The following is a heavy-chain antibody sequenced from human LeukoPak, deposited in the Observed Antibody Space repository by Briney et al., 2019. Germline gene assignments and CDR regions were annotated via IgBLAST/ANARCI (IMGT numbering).Heavy chain of an antibody. CDR1: GGSISSGGYY. Sequence: SETLSLTCTVSGGSISSGGYYWSWIRQHPGKGLEWIGYIYYSGSTYYNPSLKSRVTISVDTSKNQFSLKLSSVTAADTAVYYCARVPDYGYYFDYWGQGTLVAVSS. J-gene: IGHJ4*02. CDR2: IYYSGST. CDR3: ARVPDYGYYFDY. D-gene: IGHD4-17*01. V-gene: IGHV4-31*03.